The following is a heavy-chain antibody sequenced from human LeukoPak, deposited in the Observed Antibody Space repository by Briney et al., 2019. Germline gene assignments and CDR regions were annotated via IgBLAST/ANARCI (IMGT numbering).Heavy chain of an antibody. D-gene: IGHD3-10*01. CDR2: INHSGST. V-gene: IGHV4-34*01. CDR1: GGSFSGYY. CDR3: ARGKRPPRRITMVRGVRKDNWFDP. Sequence: SETLSLTCAVYGGSFSGYYWSWIRQPPGKGLEWIGEINHSGSTNYNPSLKSRVTISVDTSKNQFSLKLSSVTAADTAVYYCARGKRPPRRITMVRGVRKDNWFDPWGRGTLVTVSS. J-gene: IGHJ5*02.